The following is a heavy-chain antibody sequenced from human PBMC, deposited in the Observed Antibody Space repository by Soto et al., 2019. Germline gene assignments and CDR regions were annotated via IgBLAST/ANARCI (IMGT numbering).Heavy chain of an antibody. Sequence: SETLSLTCSFSGDSVTSHYLTWIRQSPEKGLEWIGYMHYTGFSHYNPSLKSRLTLSVDRSKNHFTLQLTSVTVADTAVYYCARDSAHGDYPYYFDYWGQGTLVTVSS. D-gene: IGHD4-17*01. CDR1: GDSVTSHY. CDR2: MHYTGFS. J-gene: IGHJ4*02. CDR3: ARDSAHGDYPYYFDY. V-gene: IGHV4-59*02.